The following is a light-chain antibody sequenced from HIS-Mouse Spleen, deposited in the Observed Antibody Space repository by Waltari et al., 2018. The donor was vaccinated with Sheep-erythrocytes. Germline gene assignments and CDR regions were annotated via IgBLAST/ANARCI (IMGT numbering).Light chain of an antibody. V-gene: IGKV3-11*01. J-gene: IGKJ2*01. CDR2: DAS. Sequence: EIVLTQSPATLSLSPGERATLSCRASQSVSSYLAWYQQKPGQAPRLLIYDASNMATVIPARFIGSGSGTDFTLTISSLEPEDFAVYYCQQRSNWYTFGQGTKLEIK. CDR1: QSVSSY. CDR3: QQRSNWYT.